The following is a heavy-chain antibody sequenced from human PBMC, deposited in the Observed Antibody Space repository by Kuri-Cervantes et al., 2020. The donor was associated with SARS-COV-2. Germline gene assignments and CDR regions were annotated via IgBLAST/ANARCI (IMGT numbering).Heavy chain of an antibody. D-gene: IGHD4-17*01. CDR1: GYSISSGYY. CDR2: IYHSGST. V-gene: IGHV4-38-2*01. Sequence: GSLRLSCAVSGYSISSGYYWGWIRQPPGKGLEWIGSIYHSGSTYYNPSLKSRVTISVDTSKNQFSLKLSSVTAADTAVYYYARGGYGDYANWFDPWGQGTLVTVSS. J-gene: IGHJ5*02. CDR3: ARGGYGDYANWFDP.